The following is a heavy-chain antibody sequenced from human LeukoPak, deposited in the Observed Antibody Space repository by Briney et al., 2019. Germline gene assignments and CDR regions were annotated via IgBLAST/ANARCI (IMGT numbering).Heavy chain of an antibody. CDR2: ISGSGGST. Sequence: GGSLRLSCAASGFTFSSYAMSWVRQAPGKGLEWVSSISGSGGSTYYADSVKGRFTISRDNSKNTLYLQMNSLRAEDTAVYYCAKPIHIVVVTAILDYWGQGTLVTVSS. CDR1: GFTFSSYA. J-gene: IGHJ4*02. V-gene: IGHV3-23*01. D-gene: IGHD2-21*02. CDR3: AKPIHIVVVTAILDY.